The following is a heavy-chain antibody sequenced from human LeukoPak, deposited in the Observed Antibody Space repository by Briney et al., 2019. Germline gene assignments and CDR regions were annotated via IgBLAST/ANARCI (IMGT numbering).Heavy chain of an antibody. CDR3: ARQVVPAAMIYYYYMDV. Sequence: ASVKVSCKASGYTFPSYGINWVRQATGQGLEWMGWINPNSGGTNYAQKFQGRVTMTRDTSISTAYMELSRLRSDDTAVYYCARQVVPAAMIYYYYMDVWGKGTTVTVSS. J-gene: IGHJ6*03. CDR1: GYTFPSYG. V-gene: IGHV1-2*02. CDR2: INPNSGGT. D-gene: IGHD2-2*01.